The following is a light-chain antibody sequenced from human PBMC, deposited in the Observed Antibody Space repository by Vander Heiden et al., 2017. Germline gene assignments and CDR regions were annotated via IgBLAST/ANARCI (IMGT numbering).Light chain of an antibody. J-gene: IGLJ3*02. CDR2: DVS. V-gene: IGLV2-11*01. CDR1: SSDVGGYNY. CDR3: CSYAGSYTWV. Sequence: QSALTHPRPVSGSPGQSVTIFCTGTSSDVGGYNYVSWYQQHPGKAPKRMIFDVSKRPSGVPDRFSGSKSGNTASLTISGLQTDDEADYYCCSYAGSYTWVFGGGTKLTVL.